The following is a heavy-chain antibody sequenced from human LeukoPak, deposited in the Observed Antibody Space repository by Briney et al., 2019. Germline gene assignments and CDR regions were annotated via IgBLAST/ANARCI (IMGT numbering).Heavy chain of an antibody. CDR2: ISSSSSTI. V-gene: IGHV3-48*04. Sequence: GGSLRLSCAASGFTFSSYSMNWVRQAPGKGLEWVSYISSSSSTIYYADPVKGRFTISRDNAKNSLYLQTNSLRAEDTAVYYCARTYYYDSSGYTDDYWGQGTLVTVSS. J-gene: IGHJ4*02. D-gene: IGHD3-22*01. CDR3: ARTYYYDSSGYTDDY. CDR1: GFTFSSYS.